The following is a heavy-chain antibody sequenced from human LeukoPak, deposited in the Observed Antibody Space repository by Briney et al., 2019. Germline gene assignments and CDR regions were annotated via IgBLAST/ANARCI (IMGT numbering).Heavy chain of an antibody. V-gene: IGHV3-9*01. CDR1: GFTFDDYA. D-gene: IGHD6-6*01. Sequence: GGSLRLSCAASGFTFDDYAMHWVRQAPGKGLEWVSGISWNSGSIGCADSVKGRFTISRDNSKNTLYLQMNSLRAEDTAVYYCARDGEYSSFQYYFDYWGQGTLVTASS. CDR2: ISWNSGSI. J-gene: IGHJ4*02. CDR3: ARDGEYSSFQYYFDY.